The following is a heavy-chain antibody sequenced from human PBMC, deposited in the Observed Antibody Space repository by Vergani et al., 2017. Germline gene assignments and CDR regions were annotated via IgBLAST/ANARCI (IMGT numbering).Heavy chain of an antibody. V-gene: IGHV4-38-2*02. J-gene: IGHJ5*02. CDR1: GYSISSGYY. CDR3: ARVGIKPAS. D-gene: IGHD1-26*01. CDR2: IYHSGRT. Sequence: QVQLQESGPGLVKPSETLSLTCTVSGYSISSGYYWGWIRQPPGKGLEWIGSIYHSGRTYYNPSLKSRVTISVDTSKNQLSLKLSSVTAADTAVYYCARVGIKPASWGQGTLVTVSS.